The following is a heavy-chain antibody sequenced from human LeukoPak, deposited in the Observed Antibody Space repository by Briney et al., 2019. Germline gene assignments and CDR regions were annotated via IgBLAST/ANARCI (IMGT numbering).Heavy chain of an antibody. CDR3: ARGVPYYYDSSGYYYGCYFDY. CDR1: GGSFSGYY. D-gene: IGHD3-22*01. V-gene: IGHV4-34*01. J-gene: IGHJ4*02. Sequence: SETLSLTCAVYGGSFSGYYWSWIRQPPGKGLEWIGEINHSGSTNYNPSLKSRVTISVDTSKNQFSLKLSSVTAADTAVYYCARGVPYYYDSSGYYYGCYFDYWGQGTLVTVSS. CDR2: INHSGST.